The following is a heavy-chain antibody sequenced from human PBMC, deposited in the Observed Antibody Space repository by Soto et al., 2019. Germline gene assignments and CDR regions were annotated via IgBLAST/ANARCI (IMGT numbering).Heavy chain of an antibody. V-gene: IGHV4-31*03. CDR3: ARDAVTTGDDAFDI. CDR2: IYYSGST. D-gene: IGHD4-17*01. CDR1: GGSISSGGYY. Sequence: QVQLQESGPGLVKPSQTLSLTCTVSGGSISSGGYYWSWIRQHPGKGLEWIGYIYYSGSTYYNPSLKRRVTISVDTSKNQFSLKLSSVTAADTAVYYCARDAVTTGDDAFDIWGQGTMVTVSS. J-gene: IGHJ3*02.